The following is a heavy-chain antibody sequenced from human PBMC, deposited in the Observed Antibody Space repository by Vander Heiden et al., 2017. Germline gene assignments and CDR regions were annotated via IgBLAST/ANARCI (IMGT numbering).Heavy chain of an antibody. D-gene: IGHD3-10*01. CDR3: GKDMTPGGLDV. V-gene: IGHV3-9*01. CDR1: GFPFNEQA. Sequence: EVQLVESGGGLVQPGRSLRLSCEGSGFPFNEQARHWVRQVPGKGLEWVSGILWDNSRIGYADSVKGRFTISRDNGKNSLYLQMNSLRPEDTALYYCGKDMTPGGLDVWGHGTTVTVSS. CDR2: ILWDNSRI. J-gene: IGHJ6*02.